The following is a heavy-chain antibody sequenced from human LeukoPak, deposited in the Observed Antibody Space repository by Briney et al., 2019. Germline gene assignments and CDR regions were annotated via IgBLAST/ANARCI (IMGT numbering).Heavy chain of an antibody. Sequence: SETLSLTCTVSGGSISQYHWSWIRQPPGKGLEWIGYIYYSGSTNYNPSLKSRVTISVDTSKNQFSLKLSSVTAADTAVYYCARDQRPYYDFWSGYLPNYYYYYMDVWGKGTTVTVSS. CDR1: GGSISQYH. CDR3: ARDQRPYYDFWSGYLPNYYYYYMDV. CDR2: IYYSGST. J-gene: IGHJ6*03. D-gene: IGHD3-3*01. V-gene: IGHV4-59*01.